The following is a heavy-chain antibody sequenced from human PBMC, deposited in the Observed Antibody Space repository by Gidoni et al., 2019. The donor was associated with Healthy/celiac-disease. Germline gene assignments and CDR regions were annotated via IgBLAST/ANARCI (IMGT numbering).Heavy chain of an antibody. J-gene: IGHJ6*02. CDR2: ISGSGGST. CDR3: AKLGASSIAARRRDYYYGMDV. Sequence: EVQLLESGGGLVHPGGSLRLSCAASGSPFRSYAMSWVRQAPGKGLEWVSAISGSGGSTYYADSVKGRFTISRDNSKNTLYLQMNSLRAEDTAVYYCAKLGASSIAARRRDYYYGMDVWGQGTTVTVSS. CDR1: GSPFRSYA. V-gene: IGHV3-23*01. D-gene: IGHD6-6*01.